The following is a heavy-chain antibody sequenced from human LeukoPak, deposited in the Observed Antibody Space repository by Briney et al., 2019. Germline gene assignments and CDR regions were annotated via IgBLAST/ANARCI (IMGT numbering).Heavy chain of an antibody. V-gene: IGHV4-61*02. D-gene: IGHD6-19*01. CDR3: ARGGGVAGYYYYYMDV. J-gene: IGHJ6*03. Sequence: SETLSLTCTVSGGSISSGSYYWTWIRQPAGKGLEWIGRVYTSGSTNYNPSLKSRVTISVDTSKNQFSLKLSSVTAADTAVYYCARGGGVAGYYYYYMDVWGKGTTVTVSS. CDR2: VYTSGST. CDR1: GGSISSGSYY.